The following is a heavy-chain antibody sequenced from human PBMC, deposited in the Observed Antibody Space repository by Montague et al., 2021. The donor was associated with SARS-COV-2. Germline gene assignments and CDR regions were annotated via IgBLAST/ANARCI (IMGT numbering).Heavy chain of an antibody. D-gene: IGHD1-1*01. V-gene: IGHV4-39*01. J-gene: IGHJ4*02. CDR2: IFYSGST. Sequence: SETLSLTCTVSGDSISSTDHYWAWMRQPPGKGLEWIASIFYSGSTYYNPSLKSRVTISVDASKNLSSLQLNSVTPADTSAYYCARHLRVGNRWNGFEADYWGQGALVSVSS. CDR1: GDSISSTDHY. CDR3: ARHLRVGNRWNGFEADY.